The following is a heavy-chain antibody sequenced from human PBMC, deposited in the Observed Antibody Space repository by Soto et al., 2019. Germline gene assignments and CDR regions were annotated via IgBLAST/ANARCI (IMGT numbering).Heavy chain of an antibody. CDR2: INHSGST. V-gene: IGHV4-59*01. Sequence: PSETLSLTCTVSGGPISNYYWSWIRQPPGKGLEWIGYINHSGSTNYNPSLKRRVTMSVDTSKNQFSLKLSSVTAADTAVYYCGRGSWDFWTGSMGYYALDVWGQGTTVTVSS. J-gene: IGHJ6*02. CDR3: GRGSWDFWTGSMGYYALDV. CDR1: GGPISNYY. D-gene: IGHD3-3*01.